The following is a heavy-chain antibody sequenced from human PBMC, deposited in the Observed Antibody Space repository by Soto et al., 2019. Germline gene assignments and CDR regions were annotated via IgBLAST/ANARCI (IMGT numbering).Heavy chain of an antibody. J-gene: IGHJ5*02. CDR1: GGTFSSYA. D-gene: IGHD2-21*02. CDR3: ARGGDCGGDCLWWFDP. V-gene: IGHV1-69*01. CDR2: IIPIFGTA. Sequence: QVQLVQSGAEVKKPGSSVKVSCKASGGTFSSYAISWVRQAPGQGLEWMGGIIPIFGTANYAQKFQGRVTITADESTSTAYMELTSLRSEDTAVYYCARGGDCGGDCLWWFDPWGQGTLVTVSS.